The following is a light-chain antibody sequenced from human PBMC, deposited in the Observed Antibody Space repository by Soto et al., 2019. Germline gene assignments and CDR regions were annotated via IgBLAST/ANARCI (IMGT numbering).Light chain of an antibody. J-gene: IGLJ7*01. Sequence: QSALTQPASVSGPPGQSITISCTGTSSDVGGYNYVSWYQQHPGKAPKLMIYDVSNRPSGVSNRFSGSKSGNTASLTISGLQAEDEADYYCSSYTSSSTAVFGGGTQLTVL. CDR2: DVS. V-gene: IGLV2-14*01. CDR1: SSDVGGYNY. CDR3: SSYTSSSTAV.